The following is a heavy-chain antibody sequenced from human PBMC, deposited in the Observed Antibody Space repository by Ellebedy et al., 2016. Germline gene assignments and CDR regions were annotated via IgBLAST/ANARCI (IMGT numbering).Heavy chain of an antibody. CDR2: IYHNGAT. V-gene: IGHV4-4*02. Sequence: SETLSLTCSVFGDSISSFNWWSWVRQPPGKGLEWIGEIYHNGATNYNPSLRGRVTMSVDKSNNEFALKLTSVTAADAAVYYCARQPYSSTSPDGMDVWGLGTMVTVSS. CDR3: ARQPYSSTSPDGMDV. D-gene: IGHD6-19*01. CDR1: GDSISSFNW. J-gene: IGHJ6*02.